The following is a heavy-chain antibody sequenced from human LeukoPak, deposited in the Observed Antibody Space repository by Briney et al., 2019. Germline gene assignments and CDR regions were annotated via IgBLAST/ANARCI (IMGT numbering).Heavy chain of an antibody. CDR3: ARVSEQRLVRWFDP. CDR1: GYFISSGYY. Sequence: SETLSLTCAVSGYFISSGYYWGWIRQPPGKGLEWIGSIFHSGNTYYNPSLKSRVIISVDTSKNQFSLRLSSVTAADTAVYYCARVSEQRLVRWFDPWGQGTLVTVSS. V-gene: IGHV4-38-2*01. CDR2: IFHSGNT. D-gene: IGHD6-13*01. J-gene: IGHJ5*02.